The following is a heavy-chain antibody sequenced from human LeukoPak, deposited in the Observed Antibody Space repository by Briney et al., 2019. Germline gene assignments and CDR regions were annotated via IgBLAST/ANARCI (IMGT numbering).Heavy chain of an antibody. D-gene: IGHD3-16*01. J-gene: IGHJ5*02. CDR1: GGSFSGYY. Sequence: PSETLSLTCAVYGGSFSGYYWSWIRQPPGKGLEWIGEINHSGSTNYNPSLKSRVTISVDTSKNQFSLKLSSVTAADTAVYYCARQGPWTLMITFGREIAPRTLHNWFDPWGQGTLVTVSS. V-gene: IGHV4-34*01. CDR2: INHSGST. CDR3: ARQGPWTLMITFGREIAPRTLHNWFDP.